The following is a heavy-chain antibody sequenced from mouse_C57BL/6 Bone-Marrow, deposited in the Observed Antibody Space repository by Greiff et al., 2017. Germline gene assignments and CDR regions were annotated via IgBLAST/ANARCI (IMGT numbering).Heavy chain of an antibody. CDR3: ASEAVLLYWYFGV. CDR2: IYPGDGDT. CDR1: GYAFSSSW. Sequence: VQLQQSGPELVKPGASVKISCKASGYAFSSSWMNWVKQRPGKGLEWIGRIYPGDGDTYYNGKFKGKATLTADKSSSTAYMQSSSLTSDGSAVYFCASEAVLLYWYFGVWGTGTTVTVAS. D-gene: IGHD1-1*01. J-gene: IGHJ1*03. V-gene: IGHV1-82*01.